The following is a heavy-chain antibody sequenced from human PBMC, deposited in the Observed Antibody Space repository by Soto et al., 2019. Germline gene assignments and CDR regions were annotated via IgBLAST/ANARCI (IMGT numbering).Heavy chain of an antibody. V-gene: IGHV4-30-4*01. Sequence: QLQLQESGPGVVRPSQTLSLTCSVSGGSISSGDYYWAWIRQPPGKGLEWIAYIYYVGTTYYNPYRKSRLTMSIDTSENQFSLKLNSVTAADTAVYYCARLRRFVKTFGVGANWFDPWGPGTLVTVSS. D-gene: IGHD3-3*01. CDR1: GGSISSGDYY. CDR3: ARLRRFVKTFGVGANWFDP. J-gene: IGHJ5*02. CDR2: IYYVGTT.